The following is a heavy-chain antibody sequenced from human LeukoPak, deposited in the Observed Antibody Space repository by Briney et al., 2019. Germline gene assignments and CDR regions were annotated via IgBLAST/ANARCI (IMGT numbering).Heavy chain of an antibody. Sequence: PGGSLRPSCAAFGFTFSDHAMDWVRQAPGEGLEWVARCRGKTNSYSTEYAVSVNGRLTISRDDSKNSLYLKMNSLKTEDTAVYYCVRRRVGVAPASDMWGQGTTVTVSS. CDR2: CRGKTNSYST. J-gene: IGHJ3*02. D-gene: IGHD1-26*01. CDR3: VRRRVGVAPASDM. V-gene: IGHV3-72*01. CDR1: GFTFSDHA.